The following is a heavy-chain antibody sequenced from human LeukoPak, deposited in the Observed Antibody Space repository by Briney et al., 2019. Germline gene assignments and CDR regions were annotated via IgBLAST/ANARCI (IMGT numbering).Heavy chain of an antibody. CDR1: GFTFSSFG. CDR2: ISYDGSNK. J-gene: IGHJ3*02. D-gene: IGHD3-22*01. CDR3: ARDRITMIVVAAGAFDI. Sequence: GGSLRLSCATSGFTFSSFGMHWVRQAPGKGLEWVAVISYDGSNKYYADSVKGRFTISRDNSKNTLYLQMNSLRAEDTAVYYCARDRITMIVVAAGAFDIWGQGTMVTVSS. V-gene: IGHV3-30*19.